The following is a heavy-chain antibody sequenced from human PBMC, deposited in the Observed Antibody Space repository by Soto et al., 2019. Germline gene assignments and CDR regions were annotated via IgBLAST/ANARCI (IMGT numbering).Heavy chain of an antibody. D-gene: IGHD3-10*01. Sequence: PGGSLGLSCAASGFTFSSYAMSWVRQAPGKGLEWVSGISDSGGSTYYADSVKGRFTISRDNSKNTLYLQMNSLRAEDTAVYYCAKGTYYYGSAPYYFDYWGQGPLVTVSS. CDR3: AKGTYYYGSAPYYFDY. CDR1: GFTFSSYA. J-gene: IGHJ4*02. CDR2: ISDSGGST. V-gene: IGHV3-23*01.